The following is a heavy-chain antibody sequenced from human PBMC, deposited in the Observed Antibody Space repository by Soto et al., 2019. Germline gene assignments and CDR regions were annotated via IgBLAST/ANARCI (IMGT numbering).Heavy chain of an antibody. Sequence: SETLSLTCTVSCGSISSGGYYWSWIRQHPGKGLEWIGYIYYSGSTYYNPSLKSRVTISVDTSKNQFSLKLSSVTAADTAVYYCARDDAGGVFDYWGQGTLVTVSS. V-gene: IGHV4-31*03. CDR3: ARDDAGGVFDY. D-gene: IGHD2-8*02. CDR2: IYYSGST. CDR1: CGSISSGGYY. J-gene: IGHJ4*02.